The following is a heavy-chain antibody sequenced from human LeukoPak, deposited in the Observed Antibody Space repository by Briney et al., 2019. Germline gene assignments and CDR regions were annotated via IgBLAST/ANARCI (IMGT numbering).Heavy chain of an antibody. Sequence: PSETLSLTCTVSGGPISSYYWSWIRQPPGKGLEWIGYIYYSGSTNYNPSLKSRVTISVDTSKNQFSLKLSSVTAADTAVYYCARAVYGSGSYQFDYWGQGTLVTVSS. V-gene: IGHV4-59*01. J-gene: IGHJ4*02. CDR1: GGPISSYY. D-gene: IGHD3-10*01. CDR3: ARAVYGSGSYQFDY. CDR2: IYYSGST.